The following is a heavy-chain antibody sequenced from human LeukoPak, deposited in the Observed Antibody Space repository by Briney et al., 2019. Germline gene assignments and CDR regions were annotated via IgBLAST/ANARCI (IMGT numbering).Heavy chain of an antibody. Sequence: PSETLSLTCAVYGGSFSGYYWSWIRQPPGKGPEWIGEINHSGSTNYNPSLKSRVTISVDTSKNQFSLKLSSVTAADTAVYYCARDPYRFGSSAPFDYWGQGTLVTVSS. CDR3: ARDPYRFGSSAPFDY. J-gene: IGHJ4*02. D-gene: IGHD3-10*01. V-gene: IGHV4-34*01. CDR1: GGSFSGYY. CDR2: INHSGST.